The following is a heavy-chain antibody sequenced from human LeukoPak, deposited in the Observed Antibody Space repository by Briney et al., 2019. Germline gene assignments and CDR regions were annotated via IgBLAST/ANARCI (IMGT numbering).Heavy chain of an antibody. CDR3: ARDNYYDSSGYPSGKHDAFDI. CDR1: GGSISSSSYY. CDR2: IYYSGST. Sequence: PSETLSLTCTVSGGSISSSSYYWGWIRQPPGKGLEWIGYIYYSGSTNYNPSLKSRVTISVDTSKNQFSLKLSSVTAADTAVYYCARDNYYDSSGYPSGKHDAFDIWGQGTMVTVSS. V-gene: IGHV4-61*05. D-gene: IGHD3-22*01. J-gene: IGHJ3*02.